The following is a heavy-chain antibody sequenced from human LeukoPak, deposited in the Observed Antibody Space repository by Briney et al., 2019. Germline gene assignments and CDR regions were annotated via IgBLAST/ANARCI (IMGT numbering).Heavy chain of an antibody. V-gene: IGHV4-34*01. CDR2: INHRGDT. Sequence: PSETLSLTCAVYGGSFNSYYWSWIRQSPGKGLEWIAEINHRGDTNYNPSVKSRVTISVDTSKNQFSLKVTSLTAADTAVYYCARGPTISETGYFDYWGQGTLVTVSS. CDR1: GGSFNSYY. CDR3: ARGPTISETGYFDY. D-gene: IGHD1-1*01. J-gene: IGHJ4*03.